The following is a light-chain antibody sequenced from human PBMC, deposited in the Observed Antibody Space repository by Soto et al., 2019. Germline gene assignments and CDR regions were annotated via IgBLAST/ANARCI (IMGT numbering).Light chain of an antibody. V-gene: IGKV3-20*01. CDR3: QQYTGPPTT. Sequence: EIVLTQSPGTLSLSPGDRATLSCRASQTVSSSYLAWYQQKPGQAPRLLIYGASNRATGIPDRFSGSGSGTDFTLTITRLEPEDSAVYFCQQYTGPPTTFGQGTRLEIK. J-gene: IGKJ5*01. CDR1: QTVSSSY. CDR2: GAS.